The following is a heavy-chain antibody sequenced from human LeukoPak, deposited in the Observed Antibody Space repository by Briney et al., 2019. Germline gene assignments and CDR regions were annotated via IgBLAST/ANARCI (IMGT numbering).Heavy chain of an antibody. D-gene: IGHD3-3*01. J-gene: IGHJ6*02. CDR3: ARINDFWSGPTLDV. CDR2: IYRSGSGST. Sequence: SETLSLTCTVSGGSISSGGHSWSWIRQPPGTGPEWIGYIYRSGSGSTYYNPSLKSRVTISIDKSKNQFSLKLNSVTAADTAVYYCARINDFWSGPTLDVWGQGTAVTVSS. V-gene: IGHV4-30-2*01. CDR1: GGSISSGGHS.